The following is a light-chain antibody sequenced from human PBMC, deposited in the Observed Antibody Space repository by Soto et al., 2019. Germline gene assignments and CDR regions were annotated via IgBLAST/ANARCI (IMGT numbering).Light chain of an antibody. CDR1: QTISTY. J-gene: IGKJ4*01. CDR2: AAS. CDR3: QQSYSIPLT. V-gene: IGKV1-39*01. Sequence: DVQMTQSPSSLSASVGDRVTITCRASQTISTYLSWYQQKPGKAPKLLIYAASDLQSGVPSRFSGSGSGTDFSLTISSLQPEDFATYYCQQSYSIPLTFGGGTKVEIK.